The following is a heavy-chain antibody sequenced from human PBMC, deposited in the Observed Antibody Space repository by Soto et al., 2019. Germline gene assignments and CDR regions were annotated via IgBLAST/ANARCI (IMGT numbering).Heavy chain of an antibody. CDR3: ARVYAYYYGSGSALTGFAY. CDR2: IIPIFGTA. J-gene: IGHJ4*02. D-gene: IGHD3-10*01. CDR1: GGTFSSYA. V-gene: IGHV1-69*01. Sequence: QVQLVQSGAEVKKPGSSVKVSCKASGGTFSSYAISWVRQAPGQGLEWMGGIIPIFGTANYEQKFQGRVTITADDSTSTAYMELSSLRSEDTAVYYCARVYAYYYGSGSALTGFAYWGQGTLVTVSS.